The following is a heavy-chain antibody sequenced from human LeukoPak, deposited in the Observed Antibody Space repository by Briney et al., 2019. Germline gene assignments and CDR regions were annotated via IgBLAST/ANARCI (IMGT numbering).Heavy chain of an antibody. CDR3: ARLYQRGGWYVNY. J-gene: IGHJ4*02. D-gene: IGHD6-19*01. CDR1: GYTFTNYG. Sequence: ASVTVSCKASGYTFTNYGVNWVRQAPGQGLEWMGWISTYNGNTNYAQRLQGRVTMTTDTSTSTAYMELRSLRSDDTAVYYCARLYQRGGWYVNYWGQGTLVTVSS. V-gene: IGHV1-18*01. CDR2: ISTYNGNT.